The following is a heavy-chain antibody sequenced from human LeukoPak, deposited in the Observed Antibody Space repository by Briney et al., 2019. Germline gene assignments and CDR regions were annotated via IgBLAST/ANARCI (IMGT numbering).Heavy chain of an antibody. V-gene: IGHV4-34*01. CDR3: ARRRLSSGYYYPVGFDY. D-gene: IGHD3-22*01. CDR2: INHSGST. CDR1: GGSFSGYY. Sequence: PSETLSLTCAVYGGSFSGYYWSRIRQPPGKGLEWIGEINHSGSTNYNPSLKSRVTISVDTSKNQFSLKLSSVTAADTAVYYCARRRLSSGYYYPVGFDYWGQGTLVTVSS. J-gene: IGHJ4*02.